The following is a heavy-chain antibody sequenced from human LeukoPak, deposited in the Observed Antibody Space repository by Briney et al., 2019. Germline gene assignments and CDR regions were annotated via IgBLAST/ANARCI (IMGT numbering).Heavy chain of an antibody. CDR1: GYTFTSYD. CDR2: MNPNSGNT. V-gene: IGHV1-8*03. Sequence: GASVKVSCKASGYTFTSYDINWVRQATGQGLEWMGWMNPNSGNTGYAQKFQGRVTITRNTSISTAYMELSSLRSEDMALYYCTTVAGAFDYWGQGTLVTVSS. D-gene: IGHD6-19*01. J-gene: IGHJ4*02. CDR3: TTVAGAFDY.